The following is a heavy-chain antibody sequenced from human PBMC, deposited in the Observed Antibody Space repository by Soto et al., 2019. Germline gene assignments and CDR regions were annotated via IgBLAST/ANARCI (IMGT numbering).Heavy chain of an antibody. V-gene: IGHV1-69*01. Sequence: QVQLVQSGAEVKKPGSSVRVSCKSSGGVFSSFGLSWVRQAPGQGLEWMGGLIPIFGSANYAQKFQGRVTITADDSTSTVYMELSSLRSEDTALYYCARGRGNSAVITTFDYWGQGRLVTVAA. J-gene: IGHJ4*02. CDR3: ARGRGNSAVITTFDY. CDR1: GGVFSSFG. D-gene: IGHD3-16*01. CDR2: LIPIFGSA.